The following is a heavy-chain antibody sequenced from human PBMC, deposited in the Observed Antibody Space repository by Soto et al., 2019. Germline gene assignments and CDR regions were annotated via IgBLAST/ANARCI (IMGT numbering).Heavy chain of an antibody. V-gene: IGHV5-51*01. J-gene: IGHJ4*02. Sequence: PGESLKISCKGSGYSFTSYWIGWVRKMPGKGLEWMGIIYPGDSDTRYSPSFQGQVTISADKSISTAYLQWSSLKASDTAMYYCARQPQHYYDSIGYLAYWGQGTLVTVSS. CDR3: ARQPQHYYDSIGYLAY. CDR2: IYPGDSDT. CDR1: GYSFTSYW. D-gene: IGHD3-22*01.